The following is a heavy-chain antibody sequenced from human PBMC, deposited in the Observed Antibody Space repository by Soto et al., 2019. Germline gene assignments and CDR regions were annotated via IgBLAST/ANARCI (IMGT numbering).Heavy chain of an antibody. J-gene: IGHJ4*02. CDR2: ISGSGGGT. CDR1: GFTFGSFA. V-gene: IGHV3-23*01. CDR3: AKDFTSNRYGRGFGLDH. Sequence: EVRLLESGGNLVQPGGSLKISCTASGFTFGSFAMSWVRQAPGKGLEWVSGISGSGGGTYYADSVRGRFTITRDNSENTLNLKMNSLRVDETAVYYCAKDFTSNRYGRGFGLDHWGQGTLVAVSS. D-gene: IGHD6-13*01.